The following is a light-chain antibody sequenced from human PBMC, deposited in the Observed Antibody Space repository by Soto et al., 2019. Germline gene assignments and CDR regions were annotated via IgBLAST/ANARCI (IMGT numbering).Light chain of an antibody. J-gene: IGLJ2*01. CDR2: FDR. V-gene: IGLV3-21*04. CDR1: SIGSQI. CDR3: QVWDTDGDHVV. Sequence: SYELTQPPSVSVAPGKTARITGGGNSIGSQIVHWYQQRPGQAPVLVIYFDRDRPSGIPERFSGSKSGNTATLTISRVEAVDEADYHCQVWDTDGDHVVFGGGTKLTFL.